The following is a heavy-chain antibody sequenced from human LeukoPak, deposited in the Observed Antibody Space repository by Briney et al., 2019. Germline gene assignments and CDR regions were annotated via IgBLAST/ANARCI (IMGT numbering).Heavy chain of an antibody. CDR3: ARGSCSSTSCFMDV. CDR1: EYTFSSYS. Sequence: ASVKVSCKAFEYTFSSYSILWVRQAPGQRLEWMGWINAGKGNTKYSQNLQGRVTVTGDTSASTAYMELSSLTSEDTAVYYCARGSCSSTSCFMDVWGQGTTVTVSS. V-gene: IGHV1-3*01. CDR2: INAGKGNT. D-gene: IGHD2-2*01. J-gene: IGHJ6*02.